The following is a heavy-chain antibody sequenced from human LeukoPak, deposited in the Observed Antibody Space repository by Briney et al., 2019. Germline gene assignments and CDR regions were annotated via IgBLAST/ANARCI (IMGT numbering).Heavy chain of an antibody. J-gene: IGHJ3*02. CDR2: ISGYNGNI. D-gene: IGHD7-27*01. CDR1: GYIFTSYG. V-gene: IGHV1-18*01. Sequence: GASVKVSCKASGYIFTSYGISWVRQAPGQGLEWMGWISGYNGNINYAQKVQGRVTMTTDTSTSTAYMELRSLRSDDTAVYYCARDGKLGDAFDIWGQGTMVTVSS. CDR3: ARDGKLGDAFDI.